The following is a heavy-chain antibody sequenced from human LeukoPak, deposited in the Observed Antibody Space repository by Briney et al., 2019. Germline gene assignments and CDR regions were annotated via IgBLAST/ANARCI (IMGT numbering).Heavy chain of an antibody. Sequence: GGSLRLSCAASGFTFNTYSMNWARQAPGKGLEWVSSISSSSSYIYYADSVKGRFTISRDNAKNSLYLQMNSLRAEDTAVYYCARDLIAGYFDYWGQGTLVTVSS. CDR2: ISSSSSYI. CDR3: ARDLIAGYFDY. J-gene: IGHJ4*02. CDR1: GFTFNTYS. V-gene: IGHV3-21*01. D-gene: IGHD1-26*01.